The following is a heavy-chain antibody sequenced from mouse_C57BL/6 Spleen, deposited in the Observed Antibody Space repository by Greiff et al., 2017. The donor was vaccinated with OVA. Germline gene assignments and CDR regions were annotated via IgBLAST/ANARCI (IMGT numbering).Heavy chain of an antibody. J-gene: IGHJ2*01. CDR3: ALTGPGLDN. Sequence: QVQLQQPGAELVMPWASVKLSCKASGYTFTSYWMHWVKQRPGQGLEWIGEIDPSDSYTNYNQKFKGKSTLTVDKSSSTAYMQLSSLTSEDSAVXDCALTGPGLDNWGKGTTLTVSS. CDR2: IDPSDSYT. V-gene: IGHV1-69*01. D-gene: IGHD4-1*01. CDR1: GYTFTSYW.